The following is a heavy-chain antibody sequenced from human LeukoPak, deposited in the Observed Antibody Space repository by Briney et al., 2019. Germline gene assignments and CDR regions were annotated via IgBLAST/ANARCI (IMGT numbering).Heavy chain of an antibody. CDR1: GFTFSSYA. Sequence: GGSLRLSCAASGFTFSSYAMSWVRQAPGKGLECISGFSGSGGSTYYADSVKGRFTISRDNSKNTIYLQMNSLRAEDTAVYYCTKDRGLGDWGQGTPVTVSS. J-gene: IGHJ4*02. CDR3: TKDRGLGD. D-gene: IGHD3-10*01. V-gene: IGHV3-23*01. CDR2: FSGSGGST.